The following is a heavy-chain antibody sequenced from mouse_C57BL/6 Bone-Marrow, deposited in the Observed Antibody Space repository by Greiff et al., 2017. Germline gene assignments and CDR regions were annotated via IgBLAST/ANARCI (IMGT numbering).Heavy chain of an antibody. CDR3: AMYYCDSIPWYFDD. D-gene: IGHD1-1*01. CDR1: GYAFSSSW. V-gene: IGHV1-82*01. CDR2: IYPGDGDT. Sequence: VQLQQSGPELVKPGASVKISCKASGYAFSSSWMNWVKQRPGKGLEWIGRIYPGDGDTNYNGKFKGKATLTADKSSRPAYMQLSSLTSEDSAVYFGAMYYCDSIPWYFDDWGTGTTVTVSS. J-gene: IGHJ1*03.